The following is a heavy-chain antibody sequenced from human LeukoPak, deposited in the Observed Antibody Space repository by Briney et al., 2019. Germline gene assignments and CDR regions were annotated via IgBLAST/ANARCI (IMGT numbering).Heavy chain of an antibody. J-gene: IGHJ6*03. V-gene: IGHV3-7*01. CDR3: ARIRFGESYAPKSYYYYYMDV. Sequence: GGTLRLSCAASGFTLSSYWMSWVRQAPGKGLEWVANIKQDGSEKYYVDSVKGRFTISRDNAKNSLYLQMNRLRVEDTAVYYCARIRFGESYAPKSYYYYYMDVWGIGTTVTISS. CDR2: IKQDGSEK. D-gene: IGHD3-10*01. CDR1: GFTLSSYW.